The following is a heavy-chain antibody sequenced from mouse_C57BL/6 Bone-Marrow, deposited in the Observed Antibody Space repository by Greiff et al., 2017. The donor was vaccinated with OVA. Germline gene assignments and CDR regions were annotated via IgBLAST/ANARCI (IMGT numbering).Heavy chain of an antibody. CDR3: ARWGGNYLYWYFDV. CDR2: INPGSGGT. J-gene: IGHJ1*03. V-gene: IGHV1-54*01. D-gene: IGHD2-1*01. Sequence: QVQLQQSGAELVRPGTSVKVSCKASGYAFTNYLIEWVKQRPGQGLEWIGVINPGSGGTNYNEKLKGKATLTADKSSSTAYMQRSSLTSEDSAVYFCARWGGNYLYWYFDVWGTGTTVTVSS. CDR1: GYAFTNYL.